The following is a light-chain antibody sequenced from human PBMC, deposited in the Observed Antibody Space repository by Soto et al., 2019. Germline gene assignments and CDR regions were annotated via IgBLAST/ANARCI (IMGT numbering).Light chain of an antibody. CDR2: SAS. CDR3: QRYNHWPPVT. CDR1: QFVSSN. Sequence: EIVMTQSPATLSVSPGERATLSCRASQFVSSNLAWYQQKPGQAPRLLIYSASTRATGIPARFSGSGSGTEFTHPISSLQSEDFAGYYCQRYNHWPPVTVGGETKVEIK. V-gene: IGKV3-15*01. J-gene: IGKJ4*01.